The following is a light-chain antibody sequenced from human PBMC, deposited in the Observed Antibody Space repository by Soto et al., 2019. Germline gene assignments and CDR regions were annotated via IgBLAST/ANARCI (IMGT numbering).Light chain of an antibody. V-gene: IGKV3-20*01. CDR2: GAS. Sequence: IVLPQSPVTLPLSPGESATLSCRASQTVSSSHLAWYQQKPGQAPRLLISGASTRAAGVPDRFSGSGSGTDFTLSISRLEPEDVAVYYCQQFGGSFTFGGGTRVEI. CDR3: QQFGGSFT. CDR1: QTVSSSH. J-gene: IGKJ4*01.